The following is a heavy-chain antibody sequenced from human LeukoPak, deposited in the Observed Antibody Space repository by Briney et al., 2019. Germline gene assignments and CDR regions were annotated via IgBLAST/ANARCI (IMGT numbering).Heavy chain of an antibody. V-gene: IGHV4-4*07. Sequence: SETLSLTCTVSGGSISSYYWSWIRQPAGKGLEWIGRIYTSGSTNYNPSLKSRVTMSVDTSKNQFSLKLSSVTAADTAVYYCATTTYYDILTGSSTYDYWGQGTLVTVSS. J-gene: IGHJ4*02. CDR3: ATTTYYDILTGSSTYDY. CDR2: IYTSGST. D-gene: IGHD3-9*01. CDR1: GGSISSYY.